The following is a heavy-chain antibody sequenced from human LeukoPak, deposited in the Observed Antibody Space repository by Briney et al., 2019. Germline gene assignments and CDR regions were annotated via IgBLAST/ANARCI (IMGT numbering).Heavy chain of an antibody. CDR3: ARDKGHNWNDGSFDY. Sequence: AASVKVSCKASGGTFSSYAISWVRQAPGQGLEWMGGIIPIFGIANYAQKFQGRVTITADESTSTAYMELSSLRSEDTAVYYCARDKGHNWNDGSFDYWGQGTLVTVSS. CDR1: GGTFSSYA. D-gene: IGHD1-20*01. CDR2: IIPIFGIA. J-gene: IGHJ4*02. V-gene: IGHV1-69*01.